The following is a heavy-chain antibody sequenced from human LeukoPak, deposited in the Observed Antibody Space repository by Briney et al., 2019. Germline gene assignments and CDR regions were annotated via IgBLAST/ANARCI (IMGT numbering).Heavy chain of an antibody. J-gene: IGHJ4*02. CDR1: GLTFSSYW. CDR3: ARDSNWAFDY. Sequence: GGSLRLSCAASGLTFSSYWMSWVGQAPGKGLEWVANIKQDGSEKYYVDSVKGRFTISRDNAKNALYLQMNSLRDEDTAVYYCARDSNWAFDYWGQGTLVTVPS. CDR2: IKQDGSEK. D-gene: IGHD7-27*01. V-gene: IGHV3-7*01.